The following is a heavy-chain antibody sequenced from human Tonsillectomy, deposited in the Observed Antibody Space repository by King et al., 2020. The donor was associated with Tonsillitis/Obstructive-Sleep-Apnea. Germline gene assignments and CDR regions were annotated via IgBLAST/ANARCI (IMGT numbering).Heavy chain of an antibody. D-gene: IGHD2-2*01. CDR3: ARDGPGGIVVVPAAHFDY. CDR1: GYTFTSYA. Sequence: QLVQSGSELKKPGASVKVSCKASGYTFTSYAMNWVRQAPGQGLEWMGWINTNTGNPKYAQGFTGRFVFSLDTSVSTAYLQISSLKAEDTAVYYCARDGPGGIVVVPAAHFDYWGQGTLVTVSS. CDR2: INTNTGNP. J-gene: IGHJ4*02. V-gene: IGHV7-4-1*02.